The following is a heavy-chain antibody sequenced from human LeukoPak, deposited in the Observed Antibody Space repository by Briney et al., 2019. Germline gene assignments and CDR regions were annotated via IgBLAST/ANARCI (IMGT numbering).Heavy chain of an antibody. CDR2: IYYSGST. D-gene: IGHD3-22*01. V-gene: IGHV4-31*03. CDR1: GDSIRSYY. Sequence: SETLSLTCTVSGDSIRSYYWSWIRQHPGKGLEWIGYIYYSGSTYYNPSLKSRVTISVDTSKNQFSLKLSSVTAADTAVYYCTRDGPRSSGYPDNWGQGTLVTVSS. CDR3: TRDGPRSSGYPDN. J-gene: IGHJ4*02.